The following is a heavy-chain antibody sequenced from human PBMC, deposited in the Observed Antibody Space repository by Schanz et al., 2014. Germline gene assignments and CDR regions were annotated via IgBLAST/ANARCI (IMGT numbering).Heavy chain of an antibody. CDR3: AREKSGSYYPDDY. CDR1: GYTFAVYY. Sequence: QVQLVQSGAEVKKPGASVKVSCKASGYTFAVYYIHWVRQAPGQGLEFMGWISTYTGNTNYAQRLQDRVTMTTDTSTSTAYMELSSLRSEDTAVYYCAREKSGSYYPDDYWGQGTLVTVSS. V-gene: IGHV1-18*04. J-gene: IGHJ4*02. CDR2: ISTYTGNT. D-gene: IGHD1-26*01.